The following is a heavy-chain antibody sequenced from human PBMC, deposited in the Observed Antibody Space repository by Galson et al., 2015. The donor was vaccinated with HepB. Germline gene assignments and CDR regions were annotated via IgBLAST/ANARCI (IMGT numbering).Heavy chain of an antibody. J-gene: IGHJ4*02. V-gene: IGHV3-23*01. CDR2: IAETSVSS. CDR3: STLGPEYFSR. CDR1: RFTFGNSA. Sequence: PLRLSCAASRFTFGNSAMSWVRQAPGEGLEWVSSIAETSVSSSYADSGKGRFSISRDNSKNTLYLQMNNLRAEDPAVYYGSTLGPEYFSRWGQGTLVTVSS. D-gene: IGHD2/OR15-2a*01.